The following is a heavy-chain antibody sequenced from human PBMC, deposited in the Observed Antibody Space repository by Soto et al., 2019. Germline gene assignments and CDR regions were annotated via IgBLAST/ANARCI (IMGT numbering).Heavy chain of an antibody. CDR2: IIPIFGTA. J-gene: IGHJ3*02. Sequence: QVQLVQAGAEVKKPGSSVKVSCKASGGTVSSYAISWVRQAPGQGLEWMGGIIPIFGTANYAQKFQGRVTITADESTSTAYMELSSLRSEDTAVYYCARNGDYDFWSGYPKNAFDIWGQGTMVTVSS. V-gene: IGHV1-69*01. CDR1: GGTVSSYA. CDR3: ARNGDYDFWSGYPKNAFDI. D-gene: IGHD3-3*01.